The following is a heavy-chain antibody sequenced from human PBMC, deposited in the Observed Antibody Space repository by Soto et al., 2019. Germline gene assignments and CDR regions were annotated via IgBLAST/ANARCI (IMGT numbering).Heavy chain of an antibody. D-gene: IGHD2-15*01. J-gene: IGHJ4*02. CDR2: ISGSGGST. V-gene: IGHV3-23*01. CDR1: GFTFSSYA. CDR3: TKDPGPSYCSGGSCPIN. Sequence: GGSLRLSCAASGFTFSSYAMSWVRQAPGKGLEWVSAISGSGGSTYYADSVKGRFTISRDNSKNTLYLQMNSLRAEDTAVYYCTKDPGPSYCSGGSCPINWGQGTLVTVSS.